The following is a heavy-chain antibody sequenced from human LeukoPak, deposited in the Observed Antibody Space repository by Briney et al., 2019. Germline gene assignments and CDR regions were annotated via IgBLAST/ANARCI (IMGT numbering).Heavy chain of an antibody. Sequence: ASVKVSCKAFGHSLSELVMHWVRQGPGKGLEWTGGFDPEDGKTIYAQKFQGRVTMTEDTSTDTAYMELFSLRSEDTAEYYCATWSGTYYYYWGQGTLVTVSS. CDR1: GHSLSELV. CDR2: FDPEDGKT. V-gene: IGHV1-24*01. D-gene: IGHD1-26*01. CDR3: ATWSGTYYYY. J-gene: IGHJ4*02.